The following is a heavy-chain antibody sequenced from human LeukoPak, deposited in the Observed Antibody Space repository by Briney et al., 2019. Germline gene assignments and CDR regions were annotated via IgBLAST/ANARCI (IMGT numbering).Heavy chain of an antibody. CDR3: AITGYYYDSSGYYPPPLGY. Sequence: ASVKVSCKVSGYTLTELSMHWVRQAPGKGLEWMGGFDPEDGETIYAQKFQGRVTMTEDTSTDTAYMELSSLRSEDTAVYYCAITGYYYDSSGYYPPPLGYWGQGTLVTVSS. V-gene: IGHV1-24*01. J-gene: IGHJ4*02. D-gene: IGHD3-22*01. CDR2: FDPEDGET. CDR1: GYTLTELS.